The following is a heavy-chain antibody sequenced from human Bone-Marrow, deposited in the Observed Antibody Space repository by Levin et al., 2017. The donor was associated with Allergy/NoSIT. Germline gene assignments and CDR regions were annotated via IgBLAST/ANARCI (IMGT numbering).Heavy chain of an antibody. CDR2: ISYDGRNK. V-gene: IGHV3-30*03. J-gene: IGHJ4*02. CDR1: RFTFSHYG. D-gene: IGHD5-24*01. Sequence: GGSLRLSCVGSRFTFSHYGMHWVRQAPGKGLEWVAVISYDGRNKFYADSVKGRFTASRDNSRNTLYLQLSSLRAEDTAVYYCAGATLYNRGDFWGQGTLVTVSS. CDR3: AGATLYNRGDF.